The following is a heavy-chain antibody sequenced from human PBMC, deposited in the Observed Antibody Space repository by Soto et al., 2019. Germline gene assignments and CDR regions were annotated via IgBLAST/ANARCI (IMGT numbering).Heavy chain of an antibody. CDR3: AREALYGDYGNALDY. CDR2: IIPILGIA. D-gene: IGHD4-17*01. J-gene: IGHJ4*02. Sequence: ASVKVSCKASGGTFSSYTIGWVRQAPGQGLEWMGRIIPILGIANYAQKFQGRVTITADKSTSTAYMELSSLRSEDTAVYYCAREALYGDYGNALDYWGQRTLVTVSS. V-gene: IGHV1-69*04. CDR1: GGTFSSYT.